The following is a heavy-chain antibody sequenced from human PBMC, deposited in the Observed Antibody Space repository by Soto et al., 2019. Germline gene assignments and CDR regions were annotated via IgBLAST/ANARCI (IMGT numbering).Heavy chain of an antibody. Sequence: QVQLVESGGGVVQPGRSLRLSCAASGFTFSSYGMHWVRQAPGKGLEWVAAISYDGSNKYYADSVKGRFTISRDNSKNTLYLQMNSLRAEDTAVYYCAKDRFDYYDSSGYYLDAFDIWGQGTMVTVSS. CDR3: AKDRFDYYDSSGYYLDAFDI. D-gene: IGHD3-22*01. CDR2: ISYDGSNK. J-gene: IGHJ3*02. V-gene: IGHV3-30*18. CDR1: GFTFSSYG.